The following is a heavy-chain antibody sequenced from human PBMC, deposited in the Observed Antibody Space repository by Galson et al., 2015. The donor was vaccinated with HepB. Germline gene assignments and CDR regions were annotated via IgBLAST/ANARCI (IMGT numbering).Heavy chain of an antibody. D-gene: IGHD2-21*01. V-gene: IGHV1-18*04. CDR2: IGAYNGNT. J-gene: IGHJ2*01. CDR3: AIEGVIDLRYFDL. Sequence: SVKVSCKASGYTFTSYGISWVRQAPGQGLEWMGWIGAYNGNTNYAQKLQGRVTMTTDTSTSTAYMELRSLRSDDTAVYYCAIEGVIDLRYFDLWGRGTLVTVSS. CDR1: GYTFTSYG.